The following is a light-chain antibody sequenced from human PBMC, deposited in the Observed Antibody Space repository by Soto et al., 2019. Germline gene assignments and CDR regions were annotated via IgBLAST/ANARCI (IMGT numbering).Light chain of an antibody. CDR1: SSSIGINT. J-gene: IGLJ3*02. CDR3: SAWDDSQNGPV. Sequence: LTQPPSASGTPGQRVTISCSGSSSSIGINTVNWYQQLPGTAPKLLIYSNSQRPSGVPDRFSGSKSGTSASLAISGLQSEDEADYYCSAWDDSQNGPVFGGGTKVTVL. V-gene: IGLV1-44*01. CDR2: SNS.